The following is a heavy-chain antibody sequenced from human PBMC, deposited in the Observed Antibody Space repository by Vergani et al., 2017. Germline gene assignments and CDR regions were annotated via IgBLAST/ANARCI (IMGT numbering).Heavy chain of an antibody. CDR1: GYSLTELT. D-gene: IGHD3-22*01. J-gene: IGHJ4*02. V-gene: IGHV1-24*01. Sequence: QVQLVQSGSEVRKPGASVKVSCQVSGYSLTELTIHWVRQAPGKGLEWMGGFDPEHGEVTFAHHIQGRVTMTEDRSTDTAYMELSSLRPEDTALYYCEIVTEYYDSSGYYLDYWGQGTLVTVSS. CDR2: FDPEHGEV. CDR3: EIVTEYYDSSGYYLDY.